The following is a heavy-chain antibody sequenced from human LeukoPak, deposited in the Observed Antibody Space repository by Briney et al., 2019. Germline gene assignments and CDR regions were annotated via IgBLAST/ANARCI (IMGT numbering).Heavy chain of an antibody. CDR2: IIPILGIA. CDR3: ARAHIAAANSY. CDR1: GGTFSSYA. V-gene: IGHV1-69*04. J-gene: IGHJ4*02. D-gene: IGHD6-13*01. Sequence: SVKVSCKASGGTFSSYAISWVRQAPGQGLEWMGRIIPILGIANYAQKFQGRVTITADKSTSTAYMELRSLRSDDTAVYYCARAHIAAANSYWGQGTLVTVSS.